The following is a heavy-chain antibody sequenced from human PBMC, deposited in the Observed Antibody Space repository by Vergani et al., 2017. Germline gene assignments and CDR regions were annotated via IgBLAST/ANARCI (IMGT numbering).Heavy chain of an antibody. V-gene: IGHV4-59*01. CDR1: GGSISSYY. CDR2: IYYSGST. J-gene: IGHJ5*02. D-gene: IGHD3-16*01. Sequence: QVQLQESGPGLVKPSETLSLTCTVSGGSISSYYWSWIRQPPGTGLEWIGYIYYSGSTNYNPSLKRRVTISVATSKNQFSLKLSSVTAADTAVYYCARTPYDDYVWGIIPGWFAPWGQGTLVTVSS. CDR3: ARTPYDDYVWGIIPGWFAP.